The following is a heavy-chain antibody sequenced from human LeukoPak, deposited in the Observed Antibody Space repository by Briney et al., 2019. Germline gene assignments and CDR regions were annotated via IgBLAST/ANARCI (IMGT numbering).Heavy chain of an antibody. CDR2: INHSGST. J-gene: IGHJ4*02. CDR3: AGADPGVAGYDY. D-gene: IGHD6-19*01. Sequence: PSETLSLTCAVYGGSFSGYYWSWIRQPPGKGLEWIGEINHSGSTNYNPSLKSRVTISVDTSKNQFSLKLSSVTAADTAVYYCAGADPGVAGYDYWGQGTLVTVSS. CDR1: GGSFSGYY. V-gene: IGHV4-34*01.